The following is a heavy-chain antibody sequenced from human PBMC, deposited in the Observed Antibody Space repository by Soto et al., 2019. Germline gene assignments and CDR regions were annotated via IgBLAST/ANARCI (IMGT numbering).Heavy chain of an antibody. CDR3: ARGSSIAGLYYGMDV. CDR1: GGSISIGGYY. Sequence: KTSETLSLTCTVSGGSISIGGYYWTWIRQHPGKGLEWIGYNYYSGITYYNPSLKSRVTISLDTSKNQFSLKLSSVTAADTAVYYCARGSSIAGLYYGMDVWGQGTTVTVSS. V-gene: IGHV4-31*03. J-gene: IGHJ6*02. CDR2: NYYSGIT. D-gene: IGHD6-6*01.